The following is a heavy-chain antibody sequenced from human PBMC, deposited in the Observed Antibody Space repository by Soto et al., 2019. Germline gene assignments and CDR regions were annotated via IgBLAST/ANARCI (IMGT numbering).Heavy chain of an antibody. CDR3: ATAVRFLEWFPPNDY. V-gene: IGHV1-24*01. D-gene: IGHD3-3*01. J-gene: IGHJ4*02. CDR2: FDPEDGET. CDR1: GYTLTELS. Sequence: ASVKVSCKVSGYTLTELSMHWVRQAPGKGLEWMGGFDPEDGETIYAQKFQGRVTMTEDTSTDTAYMELSSLRSEDTAVYYCATAVRFLEWFPPNDYWGQGTQVTVSS.